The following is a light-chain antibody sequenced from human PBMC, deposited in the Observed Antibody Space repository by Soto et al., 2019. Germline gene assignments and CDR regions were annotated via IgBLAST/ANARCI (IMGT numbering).Light chain of an antibody. V-gene: IGLV2-14*01. CDR1: SSDVGGSNY. J-gene: IGLJ2*01. Sequence: QSALTQPASVSGSPGQSITISCTGTSSDVGGSNYVSWHQQHQGKAPKLIIYDVNNRPSGISNRFSGSKSGNTASLTISGLQAEDEADYYCSSYRSGSTLVFGGGTKLTVL. CDR2: DVN. CDR3: SSYRSGSTLV.